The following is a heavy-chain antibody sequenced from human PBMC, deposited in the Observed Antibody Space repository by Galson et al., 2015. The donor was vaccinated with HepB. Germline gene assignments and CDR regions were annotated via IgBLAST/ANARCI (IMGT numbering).Heavy chain of an antibody. CDR2: IYSGGTT. J-gene: IGHJ4*02. Sequence: SLRLSCAASGFTVSSNYMSWVRQAPGKGLEWVSVIYSGGTTYYADSVKGRFTISRDNSKNTLYLLMDSLRAEDTAVYYCARAPRSGEPAFDYWGQGTLVTVSS. D-gene: IGHD3-16*01. CDR3: ARAPRSGEPAFDY. V-gene: IGHV3-53*01. CDR1: GFTVSSNY.